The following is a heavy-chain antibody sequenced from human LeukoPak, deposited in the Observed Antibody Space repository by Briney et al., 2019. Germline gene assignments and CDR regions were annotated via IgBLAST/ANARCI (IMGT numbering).Heavy chain of an antibody. CDR2: IYYSGST. CDR3: ARGEWHQHTFDY. Sequence: SETLSLTCTVSGGSISSSSYYWGWIRQPPGKGLEWIGSIYYSGSTYYNPSLKSRVTMSVDTSKNQFSLKLSSVTAADTAVYYCARGEWHQHTFDYWGQGTLVTVSS. D-gene: IGHD3-3*01. CDR1: GGSISSSSYY. J-gene: IGHJ4*02. V-gene: IGHV4-39*07.